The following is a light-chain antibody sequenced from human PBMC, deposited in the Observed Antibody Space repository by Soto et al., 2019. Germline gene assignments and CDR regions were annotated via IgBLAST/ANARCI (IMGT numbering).Light chain of an antibody. CDR1: QSISSN. Sequence: EIVMTESRATLSVSPWERVTLSCLASQSISSNLAWYQQKPGQAPRLLIYGASTRATGIPARFSGSASGTEFTLTVSSLQSQDFAVYYCQHYNNWPLWTFGQGTKVDIK. V-gene: IGKV3-15*01. CDR2: GAS. CDR3: QHYNNWPLWT. J-gene: IGKJ1*01.